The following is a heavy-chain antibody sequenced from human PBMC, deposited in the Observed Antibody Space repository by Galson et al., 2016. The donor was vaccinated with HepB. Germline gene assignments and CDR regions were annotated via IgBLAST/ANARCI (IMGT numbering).Heavy chain of an antibody. CDR2: IYASGST. V-gene: IGHV4-61*02. CDR3: ARITMVTTGRWGGYFDY. CDR1: GGSMRSNSYY. D-gene: IGHD4-17*01. J-gene: IGHJ4*02. Sequence: TLSLTCTVSGGSMRSNSYYWSWIRQPAGKGLEWIGRIYASGSTNYNPSLKSRVTISADTSKNQFSLKLSSVTAADTAVYYCARITMVTTGRWGGYFDYWGQGTLVTVSS.